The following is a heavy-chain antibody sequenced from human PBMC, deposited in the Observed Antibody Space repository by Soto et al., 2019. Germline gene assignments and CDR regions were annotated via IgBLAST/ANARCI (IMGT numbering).Heavy chain of an antibody. D-gene: IGHD3-16*02. CDR3: TRDLDYDYIWGSYRRPSRPINWFDP. V-gene: IGHV3-49*03. J-gene: IGHJ5*02. Sequence: GGSLRLSCRASGFTFGDYAMSWFRQAPGKGLEWVGFIRSKAYGGTTEYAASVKGRFTISRDDSKSIAYLQMNSLKTEDTAVYYCTRDLDYDYIWGSYRRPSRPINWFDPWGQGTLVTVSS. CDR1: GFTFGDYA. CDR2: IRSKAYGGTT.